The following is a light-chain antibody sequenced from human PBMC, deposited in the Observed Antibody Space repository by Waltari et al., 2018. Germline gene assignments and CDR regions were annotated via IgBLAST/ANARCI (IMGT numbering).Light chain of an antibody. CDR1: SSHIGAGYD. CDR2: DYS. Sequence: QSVLTQPPSVSGAPGQSVTLSCTGSSSHIGAGYDVPWYQQFPGTAPKLLIFDYSRRPSGVPGRFSGSWSGASASLAITGLQTEDEADYYCQSYDNSLGAWVFGGGTTLTVL. J-gene: IGLJ3*02. V-gene: IGLV1-40*01. CDR3: QSYDNSLGAWV.